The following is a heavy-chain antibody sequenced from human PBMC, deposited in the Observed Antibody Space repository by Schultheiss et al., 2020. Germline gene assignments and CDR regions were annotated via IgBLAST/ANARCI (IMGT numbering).Heavy chain of an antibody. CDR1: GFTFSSDG. J-gene: IGHJ6*02. D-gene: IGHD6-19*01. CDR3: AKGRGTSGWYGYYYYGMDV. V-gene: IGHV3-33*05. Sequence: GGSLRLSCAASGFTFSSDGMHWVRQAPGKGLEWVAVISYDGSTRYFADSVKGRFTISRDNSKDTLYLQMSSLRAEDTALYYCAKGRGTSGWYGYYYYGMDVWGQGTTVTVSS. CDR2: ISYDGSTR.